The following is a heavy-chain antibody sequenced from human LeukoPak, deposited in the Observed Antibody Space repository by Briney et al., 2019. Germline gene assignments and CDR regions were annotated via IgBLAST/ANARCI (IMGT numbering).Heavy chain of an antibody. CDR3: ARGPRYDFWSGYYGGFDY. V-gene: IGHV4-34*01. J-gene: IGHJ4*02. Sequence: SETLSLTCAVYGGSFSGYYLSWIRQPPGKGLEWIGEINHSGSTKYNPSLKSRVTISVDTSKNQFSLKLSSVTAADTAVYYCARGPRYDFWSGYYGGFDYWGQGTLVTVSS. CDR1: GGSFSGYY. D-gene: IGHD3-3*01. CDR2: INHSGST.